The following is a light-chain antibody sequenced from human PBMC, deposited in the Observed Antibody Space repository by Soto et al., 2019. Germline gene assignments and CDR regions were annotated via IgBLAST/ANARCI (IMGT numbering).Light chain of an antibody. CDR3: QQYHNWPA. Sequence: ETVMTQSPATLSLSPGERATLSCRASQSVNNYLAWYQQKPGQAPRLLIYGAATRATGIPARFSGSGSGTEFTLTISSLQSEDFAVYYCQQYHNWPAFGQGTKVDI. CDR1: QSVNNY. J-gene: IGKJ1*01. V-gene: IGKV3-15*01. CDR2: GAA.